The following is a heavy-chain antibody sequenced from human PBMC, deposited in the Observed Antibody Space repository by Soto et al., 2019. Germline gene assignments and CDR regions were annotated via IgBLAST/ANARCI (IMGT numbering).Heavy chain of an antibody. CDR1: GFTYSTYT. J-gene: IGHJ4*02. CDR2: ISYDGNNK. CDR3: ARDGVSSTEYTWNYRPYFDD. D-gene: IGHD1-7*01. V-gene: IGHV3-30-3*01. Sequence: GGSLRLSCAASGFTYSTYTMHWVRQAPGKGLEWVAVISYDGNNKFYADSVKGRFTISRDSTKQTLYLQMNSLRPDDTAMYYCARDGVSSTEYTWNYRPYFDDRGPGALVNVSS.